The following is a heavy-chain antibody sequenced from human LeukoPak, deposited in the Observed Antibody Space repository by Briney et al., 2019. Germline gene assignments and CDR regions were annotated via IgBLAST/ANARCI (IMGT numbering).Heavy chain of an antibody. J-gene: IGHJ6*03. CDR1: GHTFTSYY. D-gene: IGHD3-10*02. CDR2: ISVYNGNT. CDR3: ARCSRYSYYMDV. V-gene: IGHV1-18*04. Sequence: ASVKVSCKASGHTFTSYYMHWVRQAPGQGLEWMGWISVYNGNTNYAQKLQDRVTMTTDTSTSTAYMELRSLRSDDTAVYYCARCSRYSYYMDVWGKGTTVTVSS.